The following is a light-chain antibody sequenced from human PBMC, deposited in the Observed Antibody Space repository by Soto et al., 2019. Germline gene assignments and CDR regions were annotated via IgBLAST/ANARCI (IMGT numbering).Light chain of an antibody. J-gene: IGKJ1*01. CDR3: QQRGNWPRT. CDR1: QSVSSY. CDR2: DAS. Sequence: EIGLTQSPATLSLSPGERATLSCRASQSVSSYLAWYQQKLGQAPRLLIYDASKRATGIPARFSGSGSGTDFTLTISNLEPEDFAVYYCQQRGNWPRTFGQGTKVDIK. V-gene: IGKV3-11*01.